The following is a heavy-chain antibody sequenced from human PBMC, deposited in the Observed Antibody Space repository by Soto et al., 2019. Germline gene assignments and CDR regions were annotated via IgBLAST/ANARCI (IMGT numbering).Heavy chain of an antibody. CDR1: GFTFSSYG. D-gene: IGHD1-26*01. J-gene: IGHJ3*02. CDR3: ARGGYSGSYTDAFDI. Sequence: GGSLRLSCAASGFTFSSYGMHWVRQAPGKGLEWVAVIWYDGSNKYYADSVKGRFTISRDNSKNTLYLQMNGLRAEDTAVYYCARGGYSGSYTDAFDIWGQGTMVTVSS. V-gene: IGHV3-33*01. CDR2: IWYDGSNK.